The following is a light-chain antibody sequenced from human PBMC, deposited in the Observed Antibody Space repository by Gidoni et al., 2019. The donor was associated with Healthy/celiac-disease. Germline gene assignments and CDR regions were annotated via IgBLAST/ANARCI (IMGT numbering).Light chain of an antibody. CDR3: LQDYNYPRT. CDR2: AAS. J-gene: IGKJ2*01. V-gene: IGKV1-6*01. Sequence: ATQMTQSPSSLSASVGDRITITCRASQGIRNDLGWYQQKPGKAPKLLIYAASSLQSGVPSRFSGSGSGTDFTLTISSLQPEDFATYYCLQDYNYPRTFGQGTKLEIK. CDR1: QGIRND.